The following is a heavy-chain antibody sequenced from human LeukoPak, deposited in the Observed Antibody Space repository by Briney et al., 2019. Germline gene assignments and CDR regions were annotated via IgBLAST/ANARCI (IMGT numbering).Heavy chain of an antibody. CDR3: AKDSSSCLDY. V-gene: IGHV3-30*18. Sequence: GGPLRLSCAASGFTFSSYGMHWVRQAPGKGLEWVAVISYDGSNKYYADSVKGRFTISRDNSKNTLYLQMNSLRAEDTAVYYCAKDSSSCLDYWGQGTLVTVSS. J-gene: IGHJ4*02. D-gene: IGHD6-13*01. CDR1: GFTFSSYG. CDR2: ISYDGSNK.